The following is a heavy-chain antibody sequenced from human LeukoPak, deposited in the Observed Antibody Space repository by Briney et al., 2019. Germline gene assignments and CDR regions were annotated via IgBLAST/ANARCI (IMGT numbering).Heavy chain of an antibody. Sequence: GGSLRLSCAASGFIFSTYGMYCVRHPPGEGLEWVAFIRHDGSIKNYADSVKGRSTISRDNSKNTLYLQMNSLRAEDTSVYYCAKDSLADIDYWGEGTLVSVSS. CDR1: GFIFSTYG. D-gene: IGHD3-16*01. J-gene: IGHJ4*02. V-gene: IGHV3-30*02. CDR2: IRHDGSIK. CDR3: AKDSLADIDY.